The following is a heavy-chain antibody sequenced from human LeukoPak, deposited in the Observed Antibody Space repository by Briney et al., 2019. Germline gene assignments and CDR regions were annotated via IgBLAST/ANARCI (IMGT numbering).Heavy chain of an antibody. CDR1: GSPFSDYG. Sequence: GTSLRLSCAASGSPFSDYGMYWVRQAPGKGLEWLAVISHDGSNKYYADSVKGRITISRDNSMNTLYLQMNSLRAEDTAVYYCARDLVWGRVYYYYYYMDVWGKGTTVTVSS. V-gene: IGHV3-30*03. J-gene: IGHJ6*03. D-gene: IGHD3-16*01. CDR3: ARDLVWGRVYYYYYYMDV. CDR2: ISHDGSNK.